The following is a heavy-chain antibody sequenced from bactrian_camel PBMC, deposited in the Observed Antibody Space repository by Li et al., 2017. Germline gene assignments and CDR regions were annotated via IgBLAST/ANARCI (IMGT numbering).Heavy chain of an antibody. CDR3: TARASRTCRPYYPINQYNY. Sequence: VQLVESGGGSVQAGGSLKLSCTASEYPWGNNCMGWFRQGSGKEREGVATIDPDGATAYAPSVKGRFTISRGNAENIVFLQMNSLEPEDTGMYFCTARASRTCRPYYPINQYNYWGQGTQVTV. V-gene: IGHV3S53*01. J-gene: IGHJ4*01. D-gene: IGHD2*01. CDR1: EYPWGNNC. CDR2: IDPDGAT.